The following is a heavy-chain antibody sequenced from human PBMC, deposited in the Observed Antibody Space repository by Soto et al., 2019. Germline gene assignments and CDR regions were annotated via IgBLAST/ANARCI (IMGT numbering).Heavy chain of an antibody. Sequence: RLSCTASGFTFGDYAMSWFRQAPGKGLEWVGFIRSKAYGGTTEYAASVKGRFTISRDDSKSIAYLQMNSLKTEDTAVYYCTRDTPKMESWELTDYWGQGTLVTVSS. CDR3: TRDTPKMESWELTDY. V-gene: IGHV3-49*03. CDR2: IRSKAYGGTT. J-gene: IGHJ4*02. D-gene: IGHD1-26*01. CDR1: GFTFGDYA.